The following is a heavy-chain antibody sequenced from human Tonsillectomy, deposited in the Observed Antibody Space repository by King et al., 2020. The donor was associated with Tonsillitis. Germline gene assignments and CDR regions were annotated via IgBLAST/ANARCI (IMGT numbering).Heavy chain of an antibody. Sequence: VQLVESGGGLVQPGGSLRLSCAVSGFTVSSNYMSWVRQAPGKGLEWVSVIYAGGKTYYADSVKGRFTISRENSKNTLYLQMNSLRAEDTAVYYCARERSGADTAMLYWGQGTLVTVSS. J-gene: IGHJ4*02. CDR2: IYAGGKT. CDR1: GFTVSSNY. CDR3: ARERSGADTAMLY. D-gene: IGHD5-18*01. V-gene: IGHV3-66*01.